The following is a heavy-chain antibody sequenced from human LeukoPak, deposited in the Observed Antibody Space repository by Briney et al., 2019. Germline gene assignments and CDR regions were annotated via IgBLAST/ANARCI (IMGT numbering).Heavy chain of an antibody. Sequence: SGGSLRLSCAASGFTFSSYAMSWVRQAPGKGLEWVANIKRDGSEKYYVDSVKGRFTISRDNAKNSLYLQMNSLRAEDTAVYYCAGDYWNDAGVDYWGQGTLVTVSS. J-gene: IGHJ4*02. CDR3: AGDYWNDAGVDY. D-gene: IGHD1-1*01. CDR2: IKRDGSEK. CDR1: GFTFSSYA. V-gene: IGHV3-7*01.